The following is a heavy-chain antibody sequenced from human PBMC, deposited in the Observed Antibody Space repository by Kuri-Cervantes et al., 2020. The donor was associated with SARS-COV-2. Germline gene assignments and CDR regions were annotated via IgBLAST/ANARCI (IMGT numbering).Heavy chain of an antibody. J-gene: IGHJ5*02. CDR2: ISYRGST. D-gene: IGHD3-22*01. Sequence: GSLTLSCTVSGGSISSYYWSWIRQPPGKGLEWIGYISYRGSTNYNPSLKSRVTISGDTSKNQFSLNHGSVSAADTAFYYGAKSRAGGYHWFDPGGERTLVTVSS. CDR1: GGSISSYY. V-gene: IGHV4-59*01. CDR3: AKSRAGGYHWFDP.